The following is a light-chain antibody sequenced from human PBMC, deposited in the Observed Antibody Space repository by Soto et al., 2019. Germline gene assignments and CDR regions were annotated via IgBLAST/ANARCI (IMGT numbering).Light chain of an antibody. Sequence: AIRMTQSPSSLSASTGDRVTITCRASQGISSYLAWYQQKPGKAPKLLIYAASTLQSGVPSRFSGSGSGTDFTLTISCLQSEDFATYYCQQTYNFPVTFGGGTKVEI. CDR2: AAS. CDR1: QGISSY. V-gene: IGKV1-8*01. J-gene: IGKJ4*01. CDR3: QQTYNFPVT.